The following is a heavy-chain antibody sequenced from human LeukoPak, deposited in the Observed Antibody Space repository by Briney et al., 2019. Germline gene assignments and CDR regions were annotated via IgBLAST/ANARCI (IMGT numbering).Heavy chain of an antibody. J-gene: IGHJ6*02. V-gene: IGHV1-69*01. CDR2: IIPIFGTA. CDR3: ARPTYNWNDAFYYYGMDV. CDR1: VGTFSSYA. Sequence: SVKVSCKASVGTFSSYAISWVRQAPGQGLGWMGGIIPIFGTANYAQKFQGRVTMTADESTSTAYRELSSLRSEDTAVYYCARPTYNWNDAFYYYGMDVWGQGTTVTVS. D-gene: IGHD1-20*01.